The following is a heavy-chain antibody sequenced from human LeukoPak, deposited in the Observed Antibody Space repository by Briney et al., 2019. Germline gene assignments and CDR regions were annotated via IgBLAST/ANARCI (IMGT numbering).Heavy chain of an antibody. CDR2: IYYSGST. V-gene: IGHV4-39*07. Sequence: SETLSLTCTVSGGSISSSYYWGWIRQPPGKGLEWIGSIYYSGSTYYNPSLKSRVTISVDTSKNQFSLKLSSVTAADTAVYYCARVRAYYYDSSGYYFLDYWGQGTLVTVSS. CDR3: ARVRAYYYDSSGYYFLDY. J-gene: IGHJ4*02. D-gene: IGHD3-22*01. CDR1: GGSISSSYY.